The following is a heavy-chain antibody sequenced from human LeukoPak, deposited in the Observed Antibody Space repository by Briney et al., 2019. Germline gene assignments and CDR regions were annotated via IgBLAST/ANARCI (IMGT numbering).Heavy chain of an antibody. D-gene: IGHD6-13*01. CDR1: GGSISSSSYY. J-gene: IGHJ4*02. Sequence: SETLSLTCTVSGGSISSSSYYWGWIRQPPGKGLEWIGSIYYSGSTYYNPSLKSRVTISVDTSKNQFSLKLSSVTAADTAVYYCARLAAAGTVDYWGQGTLVTVSS. V-gene: IGHV4-39*07. CDR3: ARLAAAGTVDY. CDR2: IYYSGST.